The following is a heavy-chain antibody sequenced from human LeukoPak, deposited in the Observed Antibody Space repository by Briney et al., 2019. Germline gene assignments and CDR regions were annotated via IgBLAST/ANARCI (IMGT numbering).Heavy chain of an antibody. D-gene: IGHD3-22*01. V-gene: IGHV4-59*01. CDR3: ASQGPSGYYDH. CDR2: IYYSGST. Sequence: PSETLSLACTVSGGSISSYYWSWIRQPPGKGLEWIGYIYYSGSTNYNPSLKSRVTISVDTSKNQFSLKLSSVTAADTAVYYCASQGPSGYYDHWGQGTLVTVSS. J-gene: IGHJ4*02. CDR1: GGSISSYY.